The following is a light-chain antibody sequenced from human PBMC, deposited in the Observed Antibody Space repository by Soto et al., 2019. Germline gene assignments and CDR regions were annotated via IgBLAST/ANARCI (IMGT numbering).Light chain of an antibody. V-gene: IGLV2-14*01. CDR2: GVT. CDR3: AAWDDSLRGVV. Sequence: QSALTQPASVSGSPGQSITITCTGTSSDIGGYDYVSWYQHHPGKAPKVIIYGVTNRPSGVSHRFSGSKSANTASLTISGLQAEDEADYYCAAWDDSLRGVVFGGGTKLTVL. J-gene: IGLJ2*01. CDR1: SSDIGGYDY.